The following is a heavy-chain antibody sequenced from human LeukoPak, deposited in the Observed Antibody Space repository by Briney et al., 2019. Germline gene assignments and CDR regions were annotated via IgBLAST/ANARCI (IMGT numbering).Heavy chain of an antibody. CDR1: GFTFSSYA. CDR2: ISYDGSNK. J-gene: IGHJ4*02. V-gene: IGHV3-30*04. CDR3: ARDRWLVPDY. Sequence: PGGSLRLSCAASGFTFSSYAMRWVRQAPGKGLEWVAVISYDGSNKYYADSVKGRFTISRDNSKNTLYLQMNSLRAEDTAVYYCARDRWLVPDYWGQGTLVTVSS. D-gene: IGHD6-19*01.